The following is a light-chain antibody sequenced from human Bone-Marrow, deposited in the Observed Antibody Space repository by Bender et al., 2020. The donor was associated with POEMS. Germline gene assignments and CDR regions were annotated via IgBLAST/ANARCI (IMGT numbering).Light chain of an antibody. Sequence: QSVLTQPPSASGTPGQGVTISCSGSSSTIGISYVFWYQQLPGTAPKLLIYRNDQRPSGVPDRFSGSKSGTSASLAISGLQSEDEADYYCVAWDASLNGWVFGGGTKLTVL. CDR1: SSTIGISY. V-gene: IGLV1-47*01. CDR3: VAWDASLNGWV. J-gene: IGLJ3*02. CDR2: RND.